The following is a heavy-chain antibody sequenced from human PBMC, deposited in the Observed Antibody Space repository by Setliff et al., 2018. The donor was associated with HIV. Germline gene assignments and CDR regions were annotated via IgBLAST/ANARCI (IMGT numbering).Heavy chain of an antibody. D-gene: IGHD4-17*01. V-gene: IGHV5-51*01. Sequence: GESLKISCEASGYNFLTQWIGWVRQKPGKGLEWVGIIYPGDSQTKYNPSFQGQVTISVDKSLRTAYLQWSSLKTSDTAFYFCARGADYRDVWGQGTLVTVSS. CDR1: GYNFLTQW. J-gene: IGHJ4*02. CDR3: ARGADYRDV. CDR2: IYPGDSQT.